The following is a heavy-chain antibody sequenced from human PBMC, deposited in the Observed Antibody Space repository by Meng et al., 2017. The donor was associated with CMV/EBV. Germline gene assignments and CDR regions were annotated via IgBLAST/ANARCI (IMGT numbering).Heavy chain of an antibody. D-gene: IGHD1-26*01. CDR1: GFTFDDYG. J-gene: IGHJ3*02. CDR3: ARVGYSGSYYDDAFDI. Sequence: GESLKISCAASGFTFDDYGMSWVRQAPGKGLEWVSGINWNGGSTGYADSVKGRFTISRDNAKNSLYLQMNSLRAEDTALYHCARVGYSGSYYDDAFDIWGQGTMVPSPQ. V-gene: IGHV3-20*01. CDR2: INWNGGST.